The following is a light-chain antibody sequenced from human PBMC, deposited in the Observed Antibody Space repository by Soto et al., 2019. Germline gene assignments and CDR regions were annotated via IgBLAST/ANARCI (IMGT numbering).Light chain of an antibody. CDR3: QQRSNCPLT. CDR2: DTS. V-gene: IGKV3-11*01. J-gene: IGKJ4*01. Sequence: EIVLTQSPATLSLSPGERATLSCRASQSVSGYLAWYQQKPGQAPRLLIYDTSNRATGIPARFSGSGSGTDFTLPITSLEPEDFEVYYCQQRSNCPLTFGGGTKVEIK. CDR1: QSVSGY.